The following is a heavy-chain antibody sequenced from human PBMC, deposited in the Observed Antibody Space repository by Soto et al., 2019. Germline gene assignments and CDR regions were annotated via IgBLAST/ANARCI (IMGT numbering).Heavy chain of an antibody. CDR1: GFTVSRQA. J-gene: IGHJ4*02. CDR2: MSYDGSKI. D-gene: IGHD1-26*01. V-gene: IGHV3-30*18. Sequence: QVQLVESGGGVVQPGRSLRLSCAASGFTVSRQAMHWVRQAPGKGLEWLALMSYDGSKIYYGDSVKGLFTISRDNSKNTLSLQMNSLRPEDTAVYYCAKDRGIYSGPLDSWVQGTLVNVS. CDR3: AKDRGIYSGPLDS.